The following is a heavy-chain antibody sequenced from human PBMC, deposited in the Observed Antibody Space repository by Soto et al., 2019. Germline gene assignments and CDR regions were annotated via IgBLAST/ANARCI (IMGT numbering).Heavy chain of an antibody. CDR2: ISGSGGST. J-gene: IGHJ6*02. CDR1: GFTFSSYA. CDR3: AKLRGFYYYYGMDV. V-gene: IGHV3-23*01. Sequence: GGSLRLSCAASGFTFSSYAMSWVRQAPEKGLEWVSAISGSGGSTYYADSVKGRFTISRDNSKNTLYLQMNSLRAEDTAVYYCAKLRGFYYYYGMDVWGQGTTVTVS. D-gene: IGHD3-16*01.